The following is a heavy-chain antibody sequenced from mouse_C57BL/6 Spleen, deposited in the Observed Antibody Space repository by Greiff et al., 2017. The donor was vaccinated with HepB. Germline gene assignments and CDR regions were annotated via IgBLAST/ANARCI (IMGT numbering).Heavy chain of an antibody. CDR3: ARSATMVTTEGFAY. J-gene: IGHJ3*01. D-gene: IGHD2-2*01. CDR2: IDPNSGGT. Sequence: QVQLKQSGAELVKPGASVKLSCKASGYTFTSYWMHWVKQRPGRGLEWIGRIDPNSGGTKYNEKFKSKATLTVDKPSSTAYMQLSSLTSEDSAVYYCARSATMVTTEGFAYWGQGTLVTVSA. V-gene: IGHV1-72*01. CDR1: GYTFTSYW.